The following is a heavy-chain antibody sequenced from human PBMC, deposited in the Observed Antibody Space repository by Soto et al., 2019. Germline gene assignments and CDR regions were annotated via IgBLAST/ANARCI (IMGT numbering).Heavy chain of an antibody. J-gene: IGHJ3*01. CDR2: IYSGGST. CDR3: ATRPLLPGAP. CDR1: GFTFSSND. V-gene: IGHV3-53*01. Sequence: EVQLVESGGGLIQPGGSLRLSCAASGFTFSSNDMNWVRQAPGKGLEWVSLIYSGGSTYYADSVKGRFTISRVNSKNTLYPQMSSLRAEDTAVYYCATRPLLPGAPWGQGTMVTVSS. D-gene: IGHD3-22*01.